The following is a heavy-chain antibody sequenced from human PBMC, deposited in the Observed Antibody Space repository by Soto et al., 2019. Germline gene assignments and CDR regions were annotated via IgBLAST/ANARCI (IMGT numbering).Heavy chain of an antibody. J-gene: IGHJ4*02. CDR3: ARGTGLWLVPSPVDY. CDR1: GFTFSSYA. Sequence: GGSLRLSCAASGFTFSSYAMSWVRQVPGEGLEWVAGISGNSGSTYYADSVKGRFAVSRDNSKNTLYLQMNSLRVEDTALYYCARGTGLWLVPSPVDYWGQGTLVTVSS. V-gene: IGHV3-23*01. D-gene: IGHD6-19*01. CDR2: ISGNSGST.